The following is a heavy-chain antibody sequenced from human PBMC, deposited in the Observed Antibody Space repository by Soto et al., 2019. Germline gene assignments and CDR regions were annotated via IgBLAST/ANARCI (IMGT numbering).Heavy chain of an antibody. CDR1: GFTFSSYS. Sequence: GGSLRLSCAASGFTFSSYSMNWVRQAPGKGLEWVSSISSSSSYIYYADSVKGRFTISRDNAKNSLYLQMNSLRAEDTAVYYCARAPVRTTVVDNHPLFTSPSDYWGQGTLVTVSS. D-gene: IGHD4-17*01. CDR2: ISSSSSYI. V-gene: IGHV3-21*01. CDR3: ARAPVRTTVVDNHPLFTSPSDY. J-gene: IGHJ4*02.